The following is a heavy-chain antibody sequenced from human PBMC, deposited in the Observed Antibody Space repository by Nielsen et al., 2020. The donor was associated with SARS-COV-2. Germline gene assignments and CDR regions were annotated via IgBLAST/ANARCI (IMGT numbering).Heavy chain of an antibody. V-gene: IGHV3-11*06. CDR2: ISSSSSYT. CDR1: GFTFSNAW. D-gene: IGHD3-22*01. CDR3: ARRGYYDSSGPLRDI. Sequence: GESLKISCAASGFTFSNAWMSWVRQAPGKGLEWVSYISSSSSYTNYADSVKGRFTISRDNSKNTLYLQMNSLRAEDTAVYYCARRGYYDSSGPLRDIWGQGTMVTVSS. J-gene: IGHJ3*02.